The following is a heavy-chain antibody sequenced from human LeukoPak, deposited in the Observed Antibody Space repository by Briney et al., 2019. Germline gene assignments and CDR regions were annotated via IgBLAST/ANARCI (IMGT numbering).Heavy chain of an antibody. J-gene: IGHJ5*02. D-gene: IGHD1-26*01. Sequence: GGSLRLSCAASGFSFRRYDMHWVRQAPGKGLEWVAATSYDGTSELYADFVKGRFSISRDNSRNTLSLQMDTLRPEDTAIYCCARAKGLAGSYLDNWFDPWGQGTRVIVSS. CDR1: GFSFRRYD. CDR3: ARAKGLAGSYLDNWFDP. V-gene: IGHV3-30*04. CDR2: TSYDGTSE.